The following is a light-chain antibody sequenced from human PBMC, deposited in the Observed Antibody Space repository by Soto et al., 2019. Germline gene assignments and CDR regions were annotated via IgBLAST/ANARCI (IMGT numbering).Light chain of an antibody. CDR1: SSDVGGYNY. Sequence: QSALTLPPSASGSPGQSVTFSCTGTSSDVGGYNYVSWYQQHPGRAPKLIIYEVTKRPSGVPDRFSGSKSGNTASLTVSGLQAEDDADYYCNSYAGSNNWVFGGGTKLTVL. V-gene: IGLV2-8*01. CDR3: NSYAGSNNWV. CDR2: EVT. J-gene: IGLJ3*02.